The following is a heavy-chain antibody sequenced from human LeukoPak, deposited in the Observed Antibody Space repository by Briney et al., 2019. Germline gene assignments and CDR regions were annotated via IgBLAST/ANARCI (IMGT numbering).Heavy chain of an antibody. CDR3: ATGVVSTEYYFDY. Sequence: GESLKISCKGSGYSFTSYWIGWVRQMPGKGLERMGIIYPGDSDTRYSPSFQGQVTTSADKSISTAYLQWSSLKASDTAMYYCATGVVSTEYYFDYWGQGTLVTVSS. CDR2: IYPGDSDT. D-gene: IGHD3-3*01. V-gene: IGHV5-51*01. CDR1: GYSFTSYW. J-gene: IGHJ4*02.